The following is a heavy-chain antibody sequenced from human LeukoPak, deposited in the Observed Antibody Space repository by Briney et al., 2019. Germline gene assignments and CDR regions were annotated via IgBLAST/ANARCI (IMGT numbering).Heavy chain of an antibody. D-gene: IGHD3-22*01. V-gene: IGHV3-11*01. CDR1: GFTFSDYY. CDR2: ISSSGSTI. J-gene: IGHJ5*02. Sequence: GGSPRLSCAASGFTFSDYYMSWIRQAPGKGLEWVSYISSSGSTIYYADSVRGRFTISRDNAKNSLYLQMNSLRAEDTAVYYCARITRDYDSSGYFVVGWFDPWGQGTLVTVSS. CDR3: ARITRDYDSSGYFVVGWFDP.